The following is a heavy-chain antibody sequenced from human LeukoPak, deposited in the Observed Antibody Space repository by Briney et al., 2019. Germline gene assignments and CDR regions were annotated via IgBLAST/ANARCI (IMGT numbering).Heavy chain of an antibody. D-gene: IGHD2-2*01. J-gene: IGHJ5*02. CDR1: GGSISSGGYY. CDR2: TYYSGST. CDR3: AGYCSSTSCYRYLNWFDP. V-gene: IGHV4-31*03. Sequence: SQTLSLTCTVSGGSISSGGYYWSWIRQHPGKGLEWIGYTYYSGSTYYNPSLKSRVTISVDTSKNQFSLKLSSVTAADTAVYYCAGYCSSTSCYRYLNWFDPWGQGTLVTVSS.